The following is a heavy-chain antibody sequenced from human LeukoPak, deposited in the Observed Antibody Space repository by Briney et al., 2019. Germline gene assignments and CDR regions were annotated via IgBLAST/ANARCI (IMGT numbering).Heavy chain of an antibody. Sequence: SETLSLTCAVYGGSFSGYYWSWIRQPPGKGLEWIGEINHSGSTNYNPSLKSRVTISVDTSKNQFSLKLSSVTAADTVVYYCARGRVVVVPAAIRRNNWFDPWGQGTLVTVSS. CDR2: INHSGST. J-gene: IGHJ5*02. CDR1: GGSFSGYY. CDR3: ARGRVVVVPAAIRRNNWFDP. V-gene: IGHV4-34*01. D-gene: IGHD2-2*02.